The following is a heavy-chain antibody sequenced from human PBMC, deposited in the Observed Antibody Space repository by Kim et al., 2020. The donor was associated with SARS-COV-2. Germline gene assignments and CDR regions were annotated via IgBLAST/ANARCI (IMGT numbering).Heavy chain of an antibody. Sequence: GGSLRLSCAASGFTFSDHYMEWVRQPPGKGLEWVGRTKNKANSYTTQYAASVKCRFTIASNDSMNSLYLQMNSLNTEDTSVYYCARSVIAGRYPKYYPYEMDVLGQGTTVTLSS. CDR2: TKNKANSYTT. V-gene: IGHV3-72*01. J-gene: IGHJ6*02. CDR3: ARSVIAGRYPKYYPYEMDV. CDR1: GFTFSDHY. D-gene: IGHD6-6*01.